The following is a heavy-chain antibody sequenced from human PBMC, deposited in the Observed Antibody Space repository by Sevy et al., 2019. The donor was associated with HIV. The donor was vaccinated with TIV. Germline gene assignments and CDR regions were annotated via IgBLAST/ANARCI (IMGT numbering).Heavy chain of an antibody. J-gene: IGHJ4*01. CDR3: ARDGGYSIKWYPLY. CDR2: ISYEGTET. V-gene: IGHV3-30-3*01. D-gene: IGHD6-13*01. Sequence: GGSLRLSCAASGFAFSSHAMHWVRQAPGKGLGWVAVISYEGTETFYAASVEGRFTISRDNSKSMLSLQINSLRPEDTAVYYCARDGGYSIKWYPLYWGHGTLVTVSS. CDR1: GFAFSSHA.